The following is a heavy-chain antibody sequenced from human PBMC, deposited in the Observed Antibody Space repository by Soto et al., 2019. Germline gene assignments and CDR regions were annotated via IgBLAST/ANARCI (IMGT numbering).Heavy chain of an antibody. V-gene: IGHV5-10-1*01. CDR3: S. J-gene: IGHJ4*02. CDR2: IDPSDSAS. CDR1: GYSFAGYW. Sequence: GESLKISCNGSGYSFAGYWITWVRQKPGKGLEWMGRIDPSDSASSYSPSFRGHVTISGDRSINTVYLQWDSLQASDTAIYFDSWGQGTLVTVSS.